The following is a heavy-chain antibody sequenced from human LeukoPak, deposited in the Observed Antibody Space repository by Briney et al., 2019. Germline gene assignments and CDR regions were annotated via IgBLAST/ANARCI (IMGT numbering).Heavy chain of an antibody. CDR1: GGSIGSSSFY. J-gene: IGHJ5*02. CDR3: ARDRHYYYGSGSYCGEFDP. V-gene: IGHV4-39*07. D-gene: IGHD3-10*01. Sequence: SETLSLICTVSGGSIGSSSFYWGWIRQSRGKGLEWIGSIYYSGNTYYNPSLKSRVTISVDTSENQFSLKLSSVTAADTAVYYCARDRHYYYGSGSYCGEFDPWGQGTLVTVSS. CDR2: IYYSGNT.